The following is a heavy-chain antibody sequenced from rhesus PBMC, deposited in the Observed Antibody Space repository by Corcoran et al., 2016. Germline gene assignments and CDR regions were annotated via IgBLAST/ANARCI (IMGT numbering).Heavy chain of an antibody. J-gene: IGHJ4*01. V-gene: IGHV1-200*01. CDR3: ARGCSSTYCSSRVPFDY. D-gene: IGHD2-15*01. Sequence: QVQLVQSGAEVKKPGTSVKLSCNASGYTFTSSYINWLRQAPGQELEWMGCINPSNVNTGDEQKVQGRVTMTRDTSTSTAYMELNSLRSEDTAVYYCARGCSSTYCSSRVPFDYWGQGVLVTVSA. CDR2: INPSNVNT. CDR1: GYTFTSSY.